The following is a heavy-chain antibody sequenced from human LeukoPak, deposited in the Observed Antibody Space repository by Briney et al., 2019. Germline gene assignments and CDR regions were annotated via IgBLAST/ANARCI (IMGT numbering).Heavy chain of an antibody. CDR2: INQDGSEK. J-gene: IGHJ4*02. D-gene: IGHD4-11*01. V-gene: IGHV3-7*04. CDR3: ARDPHNDYPPGGAY. CDR1: GFTISNSW. Sequence: PGGSLRLSCEGSGFTISNSWMSWVRQAPGKGLAWVANINQDGSEKNYVDSVRGRFTISRDNAKNSLYLEMNSLSAEDTAVYYCARDPHNDYPPGGAYLGQGTLVTVSS.